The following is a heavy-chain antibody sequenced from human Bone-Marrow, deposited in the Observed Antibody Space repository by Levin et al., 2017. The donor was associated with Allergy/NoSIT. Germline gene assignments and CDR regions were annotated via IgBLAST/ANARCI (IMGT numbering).Heavy chain of an antibody. CDR2: IYYSGKT. D-gene: IGHD3-9*01. Sequence: SETLSLTCTVSGGSITSSNYFWGWIRQPPGKGLEWIGSIYYSGKTYYNPSLKSRVTISVDTSKNQFSLNLISVTAADTAMYYCARQYYDWLSIFYFDHWGQGALVTVSS. V-gene: IGHV4-39*01. CDR3: ARQYYDWLSIFYFDH. J-gene: IGHJ4*02. CDR1: GGSITSSNYF.